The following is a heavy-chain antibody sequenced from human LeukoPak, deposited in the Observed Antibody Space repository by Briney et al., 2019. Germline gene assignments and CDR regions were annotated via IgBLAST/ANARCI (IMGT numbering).Heavy chain of an antibody. V-gene: IGHV3-23*01. CDR3: ARGESVVVTARDVGAFDI. CDR2: ISGSGGST. CDR1: GFTFSSYA. Sequence: GGSLRLSCAASGFTFSSYAMSWVRQAPGKGLEWVSAISGSGGSTYYADSVKGRFTISRDNSKNTLYLQMNSLRAEDTAVYYCARGESVVVTARDVGAFDIWGQGTMVTVSS. D-gene: IGHD2-21*02. J-gene: IGHJ3*02.